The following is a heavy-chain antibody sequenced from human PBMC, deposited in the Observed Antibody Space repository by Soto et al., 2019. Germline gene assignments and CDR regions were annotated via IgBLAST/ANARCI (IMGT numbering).Heavy chain of an antibody. CDR3: ASGAYNWNDYAY. CDR2: MSPRRGNT. CDR1: GYSFTNFD. J-gene: IGHJ4*02. D-gene: IGHD1-20*01. Sequence: QVQLVQSGAEVKKPGASVKVSCKASGYSFTNFDINWVRQAAGQGLEWMGWMSPRRGNTVYAQKFQGRVAITRNTSISTAFMELSSLTSEDTAVYYCASGAYNWNDYAYWGQGTLVSVSS. V-gene: IGHV1-8*01.